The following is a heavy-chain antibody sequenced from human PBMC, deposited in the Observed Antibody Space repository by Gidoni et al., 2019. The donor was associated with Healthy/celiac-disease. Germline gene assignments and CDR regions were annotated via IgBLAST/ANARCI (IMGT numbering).Heavy chain of an antibody. D-gene: IGHD2-15*01. CDR3: ARANCSGGSCLRDWFDP. CDR1: GGSIRSYY. CDR2: IYSSGST. J-gene: IGHJ5*02. Sequence: QVQLQESGPGLVKPSETLSLTCTVSGGSIRSYYWSWIRQPPGKGREWIGYIYSSGSTNYNPSLKSRVTISVDTSKNQFSLKLSSVTAADTAVYYCARANCSGGSCLRDWFDPWGQGTLVTVSS. V-gene: IGHV4-59*01.